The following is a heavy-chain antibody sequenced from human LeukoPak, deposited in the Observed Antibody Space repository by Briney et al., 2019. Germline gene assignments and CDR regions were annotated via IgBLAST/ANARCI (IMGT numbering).Heavy chain of an antibody. CDR3: ARERGYPYYYYGMDV. CDR2: ISSSSNYI. Sequence: PGGSLRLSCVASGLTVSNHWMSWVRQAPGKGLEWVSSISSSSNYIYYADSVKGRFTISRDNAKNSLYLQMNSLRAEDTAVYYCARERGYPYYYYGMDVWGQGTTVTVSS. J-gene: IGHJ6*02. V-gene: IGHV3-21*01. D-gene: IGHD5-18*01. CDR1: GLTVSNHW.